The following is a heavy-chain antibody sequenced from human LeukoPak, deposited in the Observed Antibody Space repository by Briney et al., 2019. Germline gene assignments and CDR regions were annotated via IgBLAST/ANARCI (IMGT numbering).Heavy chain of an antibody. CDR1: GGSISSGSYY. D-gene: IGHD3-22*01. CDR2: IYTSGST. J-gene: IGHJ4*02. Sequence: SQTLSLTCTVSGGSISSGSYYWSWIRQPAGKGLKWIGRIYTSGSTNYNPSLKSRVTISVDTSKNQFSLKLSSVTAADTAVYYCATDSSGYYGYFDYWGQGTLVTVSS. CDR3: ATDSSGYYGYFDY. V-gene: IGHV4-61*02.